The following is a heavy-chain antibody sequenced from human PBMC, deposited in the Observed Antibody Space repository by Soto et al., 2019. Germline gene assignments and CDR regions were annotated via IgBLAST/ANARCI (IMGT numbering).Heavy chain of an antibody. CDR1: GGSISSYY. Sequence: RSLTCTVSGGSISSYYWSWIRQPPGKGLEWIGYIYYSGSTNYNPSLKSRVTISVDTSKNQFSLKLSSVTAADTAVYYCVSYYDSSGQYFDYWGQGTLVTVSS. D-gene: IGHD3-22*01. CDR2: IYYSGST. V-gene: IGHV4-59*01. J-gene: IGHJ4*02. CDR3: VSYYDSSGQYFDY.